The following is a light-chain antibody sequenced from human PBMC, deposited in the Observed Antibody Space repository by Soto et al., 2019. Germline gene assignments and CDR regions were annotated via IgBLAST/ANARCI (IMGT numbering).Light chain of an antibody. J-gene: IGKJ1*01. CDR1: QTISSW. CDR3: QHYNSYSEA. CDR2: KAS. Sequence: DIQMTQSPSTLSGSVGDRVTITCRASQTISSWLAWYQQKPGKAPKLLIYKASTLKSGVPSRFSGSGSGTEFTLTISSQQPDDFATYYCQHYNSYSEALGQGTKVE. V-gene: IGKV1-5*03.